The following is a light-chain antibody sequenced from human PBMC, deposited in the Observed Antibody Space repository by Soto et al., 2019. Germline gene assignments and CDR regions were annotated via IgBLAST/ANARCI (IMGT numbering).Light chain of an antibody. V-gene: IGKV1-5*03. CDR2: KAS. Sequence: DIQMTQSPSTLSASVGDRVTITCRASQSISPWLAWYQQKPGKAPKLLIYKASSLESGVPSRFSGSGSGTEFTLTISSLQPDEFATYFCQQYNSYSRTFGQGTKVQIK. CDR3: QQYNSYSRT. J-gene: IGKJ1*01. CDR1: QSISPW.